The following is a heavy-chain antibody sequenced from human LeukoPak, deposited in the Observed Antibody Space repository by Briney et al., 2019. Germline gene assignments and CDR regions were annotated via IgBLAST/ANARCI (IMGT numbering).Heavy chain of an antibody. J-gene: IGHJ4*02. D-gene: IGHD6-19*01. CDR1: VYTFTSCD. CDR2: MNPNSGNT. CDR3: TRGSSGRRDN. Sequence: GASVTVSFTSSVYTFTSCDINWVRQAPGQGLEWMGWMNPNSGNTGYGQSLQGRITMTRGISIGTAYMELSNLTSEDTAIYYCTRGSSGRRDNWGQGTLVTVSA. V-gene: IGHV1-8*01.